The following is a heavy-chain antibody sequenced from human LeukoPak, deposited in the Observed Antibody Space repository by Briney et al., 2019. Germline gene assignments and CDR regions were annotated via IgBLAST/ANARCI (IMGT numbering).Heavy chain of an antibody. D-gene: IGHD6-13*01. CDR3: AREYRSSWYLNWFDP. Sequence: SETLSLTCTVSGGSLSTSNYYWRWIRQPPGTGLEWIGNIFYSGSTYYSPSLKSRVTISLNTSKNQFSLKLSSVTAADTAVYYCAREYRSSWYLNWFDPWGQGTLVTVSS. CDR1: GGSLSTSNYY. J-gene: IGHJ5*02. V-gene: IGHV4-39*07. CDR2: IFYSGST.